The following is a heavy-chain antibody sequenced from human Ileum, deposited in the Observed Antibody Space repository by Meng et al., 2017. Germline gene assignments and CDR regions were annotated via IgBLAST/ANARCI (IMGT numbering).Heavy chain of an antibody. CDR3: VRHDYCSGRGETCYPHFDV. V-gene: IGHV4-4*02. CDR2: VHPSGST. J-gene: IGHJ4*02. Sequence: QVQRKGTGPGLVSPSAALSLTGVVSGDFMNNGVGCGCVRQAPGKGLGWIGEVHPSGSTHYNPSLQSRVTLSIDNSKKLFSVSLRSVTSADTAVYYCVRHDYCSGRGETCYPHFDVWGQGALVTVSS. D-gene: IGHD2-15*01. CDR1: GDFMNNGVG.